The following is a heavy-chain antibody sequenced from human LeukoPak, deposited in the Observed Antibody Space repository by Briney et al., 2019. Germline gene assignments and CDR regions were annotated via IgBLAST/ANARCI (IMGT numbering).Heavy chain of an antibody. CDR2: ISSSTSTI. J-gene: IGHJ3*02. CDR1: GFTFSDYY. CDR3: ARGHNDAFDI. Sequence: GGSLRLSCAASGFTFSDYYMSWFRQAPGKGLEWVSYISSSTSTIYYADSVKGRFTISRDNAKNSLCLQMNSLRDEDTAVYYCARGHNDAFDIWGQGTMVTVSS. V-gene: IGHV3-11*04.